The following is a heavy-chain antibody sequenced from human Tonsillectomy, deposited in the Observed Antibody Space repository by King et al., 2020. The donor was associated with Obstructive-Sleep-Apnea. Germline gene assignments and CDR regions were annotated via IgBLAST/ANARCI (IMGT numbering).Heavy chain of an antibody. CDR2: IISSSSTI. Sequence: VQLVESGGGLVQPGGSLRLSFAASGFTFSSYSMTWVPQAPGKGLEWVSSIISSSSTIYYADSVKGRFTISRDNAKNSLYLQMNSLRAEEPAVYYCARDSYGIAARPYWYFDLWGRGTLVTVSS. CDR1: GFTFSSYS. CDR3: ARDSYGIAARPYWYFDL. V-gene: IGHV3-48*04. D-gene: IGHD6-6*01. J-gene: IGHJ2*01.